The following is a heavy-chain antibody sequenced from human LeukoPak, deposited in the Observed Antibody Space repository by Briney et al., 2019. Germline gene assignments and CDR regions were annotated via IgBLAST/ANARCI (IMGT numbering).Heavy chain of an antibody. CDR3: ARGDDYSNYAPVD. CDR1: GDSIRSRTYY. V-gene: IGHV4-30-4*01. CDR2: IYYSGST. J-gene: IGHJ4*02. Sequence: SETLSLTCTVSGDSIRSRTYYWSWIRQPPGKGLEWIGYIYYSGSTYYNPSLKSRVTISVDTSKNQFSLKLSSVTAADTAVYYCARGDDYSNYAPVDWGQGTLVTVSS. D-gene: IGHD4-4*01.